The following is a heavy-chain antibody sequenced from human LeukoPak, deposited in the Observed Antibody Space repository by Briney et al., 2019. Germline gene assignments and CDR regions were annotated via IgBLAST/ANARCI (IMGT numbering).Heavy chain of an antibody. D-gene: IGHD6-19*01. CDR1: GGSISSGGYS. CDR2: IYHSGST. V-gene: IGHV4-30-2*01. Sequence: SQTLSLTCAVSGGSISSGGYSWSWIRQPPGKGLEWIGYIYHSGSTYYNPSLKSRVTISVDRSKNQFSLKLSSVTAAGTAVYYCARGPDPIAVAALYYFDYWGQGTLVTVSS. J-gene: IGHJ4*02. CDR3: ARGPDPIAVAALYYFDY.